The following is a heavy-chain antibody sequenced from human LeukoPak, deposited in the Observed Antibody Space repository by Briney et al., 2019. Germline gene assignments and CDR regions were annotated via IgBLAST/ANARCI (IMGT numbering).Heavy chain of an antibody. Sequence: GGSLRLSCAASGFTFSSYAMSWVRQAPGKGLEWVSAISGSGGSTYYADSVKGRFTISRDSSKNTLYLQMNSLRAEDTAVYYCAKSPLAYCGGDCSYYWGQGTLVTVSS. CDR3: AKSPLAYCGGDCSYY. D-gene: IGHD2-21*02. V-gene: IGHV3-23*01. CDR1: GFTFSSYA. CDR2: ISGSGGST. J-gene: IGHJ4*02.